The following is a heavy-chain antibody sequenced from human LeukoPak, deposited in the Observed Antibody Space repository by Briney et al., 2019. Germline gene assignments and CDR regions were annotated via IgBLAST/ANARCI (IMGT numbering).Heavy chain of an antibody. D-gene: IGHD5-12*01. CDR2: ISSSADIV. V-gene: IGHV3-11*01. CDR1: GFIFSEYY. J-gene: IGHJ4*02. CDR3: AREIVAGTFDR. Sequence: PGGSLRLSCAASGFIFSEYYMSWVRQAPGKGLEWISDISSSADIVAYADSVKGRFTISRDNAKDSLFLQMSSLRADDTAVYYCAREIVAGTFDRWGQGILVTVSS.